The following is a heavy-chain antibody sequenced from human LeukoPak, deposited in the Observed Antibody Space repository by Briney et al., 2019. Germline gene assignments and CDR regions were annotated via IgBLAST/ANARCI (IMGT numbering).Heavy chain of an antibody. V-gene: IGHV3-7*01. CDR3: ARQRGSGCLDY. Sequence: GGSLRLSCAASRFTLSNYWMSWVRQAPGKGLEWVANIKQHGSETYYVDSVKGRFTISRDNAKNSLSLQMNSLRAEDTAVYYCARQRGSGCLDYWGQGTLVTVSS. D-gene: IGHD6-19*01. CDR1: RFTLSNYW. CDR2: IKQHGSET. J-gene: IGHJ4*02.